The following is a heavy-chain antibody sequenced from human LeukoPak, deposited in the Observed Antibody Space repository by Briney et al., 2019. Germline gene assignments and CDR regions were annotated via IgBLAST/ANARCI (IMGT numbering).Heavy chain of an antibody. D-gene: IGHD1-1*01. CDR1: GFTFDDYH. V-gene: IGHV3-11*04. Sequence: GGSLRLSCEASGFTFDDYHMSWIRQAPGKGLEWISSISGGAYTMHYADSVKGRFTISRDNSKNTVYLQMNSLRAEDTAVYFCAKEYGYDYNYYYSMDVWGKGTTVTISS. CDR2: ISGGAYTM. J-gene: IGHJ6*03. CDR3: AKEYGYDYNYYYSMDV.